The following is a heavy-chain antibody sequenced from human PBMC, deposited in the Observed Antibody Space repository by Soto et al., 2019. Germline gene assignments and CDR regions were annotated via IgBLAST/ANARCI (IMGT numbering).Heavy chain of an antibody. CDR2: IYYSGST. Sequence: QLHLRESGPGLVKPSETLSLTCTVSGGSITSSSYYWGWIRQPPGKELEWIGSIYYSGSTYYNPSLKSRVTISVDTSKNHFSLKLSSVTAADTAVYYCATQEVGGSYVYTFDPWGQGTLVTVSS. V-gene: IGHV4-39*01. D-gene: IGHD1-26*01. CDR3: ATQEVGGSYVYTFDP. CDR1: GGSITSSSYY. J-gene: IGHJ5*02.